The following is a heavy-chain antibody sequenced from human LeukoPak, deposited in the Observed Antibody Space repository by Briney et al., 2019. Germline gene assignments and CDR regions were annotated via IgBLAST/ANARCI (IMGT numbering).Heavy chain of an antibody. Sequence: GGSLRLSRAASGFTFSSYAMNWVRQAPGRGLEWVSGFSGSGGTTYYADSVKGRFTISRDNSKNTLYLQMNSLRAEDTAVYYCANGNRCTSPNCLGHYCFYMDVWGKGTTVTVSS. J-gene: IGHJ6*03. CDR3: ANGNRCTSPNCLGHYCFYMDV. V-gene: IGHV3-23*01. CDR1: GFTFSSYA. D-gene: IGHD2-8*01. CDR2: FSGSGGTT.